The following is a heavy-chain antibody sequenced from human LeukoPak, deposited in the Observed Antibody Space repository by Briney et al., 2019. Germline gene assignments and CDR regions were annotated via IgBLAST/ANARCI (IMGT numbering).Heavy chain of an antibody. J-gene: IGHJ4*02. D-gene: IGHD5-18*01. CDR2: ISAYNGNT. CDR3: ARSGKRYSYGLGQFDY. V-gene: IGHV1-18*01. CDR1: GYTFTSYG. Sequence: ASVKVSCKASGYTFTSYGISWVRQAPGQGLEWMGWISAYNGNTNYAQKLQGRVTMTTDTSTSTAYMELRSLRSDDTAVYYCARSGKRYSYGLGQFDYWGQGTLVTVSS.